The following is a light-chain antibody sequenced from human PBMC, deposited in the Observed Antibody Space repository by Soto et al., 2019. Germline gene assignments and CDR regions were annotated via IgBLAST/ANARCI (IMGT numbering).Light chain of an antibody. V-gene: IGLV2-14*01. CDR3: STYINSITFVI. CDR1: SSDVGAYNY. J-gene: IGLJ2*01. CDR2: EVS. Sequence: QSVLTQPASVYGSPGQSITISCTGTSSDVGAYNYISWYQQHPGKAPKLMIYEVSNRPSGVSTRFSGSKSGNTASLTISGLQAEDEGDYYCSTYINSITFVIFGGGTKLTVL.